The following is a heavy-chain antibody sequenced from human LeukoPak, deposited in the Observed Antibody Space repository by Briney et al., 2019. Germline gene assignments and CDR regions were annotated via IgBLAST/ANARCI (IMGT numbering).Heavy chain of an antibody. CDR2: ISSSSTYL. CDR1: GFTLSSYT. V-gene: IGHV3-21*04. CDR3: TKVLWGLTLLSSDY. Sequence: GGSLRLSCAASGFTLSSYTMNWVRQAPGKGLEWVSSISSSSTYLDYADSLKGRFTISRDNAKNSLYLQMNSLRAEDTALYSCTKVLWGLTLLSSDYWGQGPLVTFSS. D-gene: IGHD2-21*01. J-gene: IGHJ4*02.